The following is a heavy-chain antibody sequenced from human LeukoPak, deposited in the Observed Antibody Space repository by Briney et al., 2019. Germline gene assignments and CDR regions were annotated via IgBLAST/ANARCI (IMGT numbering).Heavy chain of an antibody. CDR1: GGSISSSSYY. D-gene: IGHD3-10*01. Sequence: PSETLSLTCTVSGGSISSSSYYWGWIRQPPGKGLEWIGSIYYSGSTYYNPSLKSRVTISVDTSKNQFSLKLSSVTAADTAVYYCARDERYYGSGSYRPWGQGTLVTVSS. CDR2: IYYSGST. CDR3: ARDERYYGSGSYRP. V-gene: IGHV4-39*07. J-gene: IGHJ5*02.